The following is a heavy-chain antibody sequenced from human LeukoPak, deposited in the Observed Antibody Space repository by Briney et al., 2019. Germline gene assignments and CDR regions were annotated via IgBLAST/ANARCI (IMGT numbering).Heavy chain of an antibody. CDR2: ISAYNGNT. Sequence: SVKVSCKASGYTFTSYGISWVRQAPGQGLEWMGWISAYNGNTNYAQKLQGRVTMTTDTSTSTAYMELRSLRSDDTAVYYCARNRIILVVTAEFDYWGQGTLVTVSS. J-gene: IGHJ4*02. CDR3: ARNRIILVVTAEFDY. V-gene: IGHV1-18*01. D-gene: IGHD2-21*02. CDR1: GYTFTSYG.